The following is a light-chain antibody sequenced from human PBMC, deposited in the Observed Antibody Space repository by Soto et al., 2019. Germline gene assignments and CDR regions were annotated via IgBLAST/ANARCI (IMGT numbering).Light chain of an antibody. Sequence: EIVMTQSPGTLSVSPGERVTLSCRASQSVGSNLAWYQQKPGQAPGLLIYGASTRATGIPARFSGGGSGTEFTLTISSLQSEDFAVYHCQQYNNWPPESTFGQGTKVEIK. J-gene: IGKJ1*01. V-gene: IGKV3-15*01. CDR3: QQYNNWPPEST. CDR2: GAS. CDR1: QSVGSN.